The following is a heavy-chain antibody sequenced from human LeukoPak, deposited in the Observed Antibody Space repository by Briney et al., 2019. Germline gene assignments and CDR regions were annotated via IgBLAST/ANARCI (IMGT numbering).Heavy chain of an antibody. CDR1: GYTFTSYD. D-gene: IGHD2-8*01. V-gene: IGHV1-8*01. Sequence: GASVKVSCKASGYTFTSYDINWVRQATGQELEWMGWMYPHSDNTAYAQKFQGRVTMTKNTSISTAYMELSSLRSDDTAVYYCTRRANGRRYNWFDTWGQGTLVTVSS. CDR3: TRRANGRRYNWFDT. J-gene: IGHJ5*02. CDR2: MYPHSDNT.